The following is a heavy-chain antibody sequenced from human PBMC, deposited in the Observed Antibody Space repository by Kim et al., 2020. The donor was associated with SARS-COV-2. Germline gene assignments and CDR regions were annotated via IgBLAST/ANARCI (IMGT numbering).Heavy chain of an antibody. V-gene: IGHV3-30*04. D-gene: IGHD5-18*01. Sequence: GGSLRLSCAASGFTFSSYAMHWVRQAPGKGLEWVAVISYDGSNKYYVDSVKGRFTISRDNSKHTLYLQMNRLRAEDTAVYYCARDGARGYSRNYFDYWGQGTLVTVSS. J-gene: IGHJ4*02. CDR3: ARDGARGYSRNYFDY. CDR2: ISYDGSNK. CDR1: GFTFSSYA.